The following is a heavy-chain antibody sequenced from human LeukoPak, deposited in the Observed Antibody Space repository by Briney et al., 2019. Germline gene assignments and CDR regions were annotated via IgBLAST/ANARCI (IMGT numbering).Heavy chain of an antibody. CDR2: ISSSSSYI. Sequence: GGSLRLSCAASGFTFSSYSMNWVRQAPGKGLEWVSSISSSSSYIYYADSVKGRFTISRDNAKNSLYLQMNSLRAEDTAVYYCAKDPRKVVPAAIGVGWFDPWGQGTLVTVSS. D-gene: IGHD2-2*01. V-gene: IGHV3-21*01. J-gene: IGHJ5*02. CDR3: AKDPRKVVPAAIGVGWFDP. CDR1: GFTFSSYS.